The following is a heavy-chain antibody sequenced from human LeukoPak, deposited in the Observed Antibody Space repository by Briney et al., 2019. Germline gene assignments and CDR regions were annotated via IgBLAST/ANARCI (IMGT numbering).Heavy chain of an antibody. CDR3: ARVIRGYSYGDYFYYYMDV. D-gene: IGHD5-18*01. CDR2: INTDGSST. CDR1: GFTFSSYW. Sequence: GGSLRLSCAASGFTFSSYWMHWVRQAPGEGLVWVSRINTDGSSTTYADSVKGRFTISRDNAKNTLYLQMNSLRAEDTAVYYCARVIRGYSYGDYFYYYMDVRGKGTTVPVSS. J-gene: IGHJ6*03. V-gene: IGHV3-74*01.